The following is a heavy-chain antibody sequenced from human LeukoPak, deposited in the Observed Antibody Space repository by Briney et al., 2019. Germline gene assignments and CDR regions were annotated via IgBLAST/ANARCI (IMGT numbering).Heavy chain of an antibody. Sequence: GGSLRLSWAASGFTFSRYSINWVRQAPGRGLGWVSYIRSSSSSSSTIYYADSVKGRFTISRDNAKTSLYLQMNSLRAEDTAVYYCARDSPGDYYYYMGVWGKGTTITVSS. CDR1: GFTFSRYS. CDR2: IRSSSSSSSTI. CDR3: ARDSPGDYYYYMGV. J-gene: IGHJ6*03. V-gene: IGHV3-48*04.